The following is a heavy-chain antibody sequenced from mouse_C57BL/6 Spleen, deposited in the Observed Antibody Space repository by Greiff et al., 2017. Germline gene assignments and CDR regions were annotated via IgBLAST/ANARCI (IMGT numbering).Heavy chain of an antibody. Sequence: EVQLQESGPGLVKPSQSLSLTCSVTGYSITSGYYWNWIRQFPGNKLEWMGYISYDGSNNYNPSLKNRISITRDTSKNQFFLKLNSVTTEDTATYYCARDGYYEDWYCDVWGTGTTVTVSS. V-gene: IGHV3-6*01. CDR3: ARDGYYEDWYCDV. D-gene: IGHD2-3*01. CDR1: GYSITSGYY. CDR2: ISYDGSN. J-gene: IGHJ1*03.